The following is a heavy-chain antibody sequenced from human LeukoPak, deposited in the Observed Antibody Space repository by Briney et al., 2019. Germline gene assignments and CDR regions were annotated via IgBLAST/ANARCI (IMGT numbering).Heavy chain of an antibody. J-gene: IGHJ1*01. CDR3: ARDIPTYYYDSSGYFQH. V-gene: IGHV3-21*04. CDR2: ISSSSNYI. D-gene: IGHD3-22*01. Sequence: GGSLRLSCAASGFTLSDYSMNWVRQAPGKGLEWVSSISSSSNYIYYADSVKGRFTISRDNAKNSLYLQMNSLRAEDTAVYYCARDIPTYYYDSSGYFQHWGQGTLVTVSS. CDR1: GFTLSDYS.